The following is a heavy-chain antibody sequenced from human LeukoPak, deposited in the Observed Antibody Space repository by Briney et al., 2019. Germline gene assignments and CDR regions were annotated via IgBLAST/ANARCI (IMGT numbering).Heavy chain of an antibody. CDR3: ARGLSAIVY. D-gene: IGHD2-15*01. CDR1: GGSFSGYY. J-gene: IGHJ4*02. V-gene: IGHV4-34*01. Sequence: SETLSLTCAVYGGSFSGYYWSWIRQPPGKGLEWIGEINHSGSTNYNPSLKSRVTISVDTSKNQFSLKLSSVTAADTAVYYCARGLSAIVYWGQGTLATVSS. CDR2: INHSGST.